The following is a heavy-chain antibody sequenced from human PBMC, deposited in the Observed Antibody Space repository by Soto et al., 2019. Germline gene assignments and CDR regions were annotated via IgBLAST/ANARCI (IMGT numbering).Heavy chain of an antibody. J-gene: IGHJ5*02. D-gene: IGHD3-9*01. CDR2: IHSNGGTI. Sequence: PWGSLRLSCEASGFTLSDYYMSWIRQAPGRGLEWLSYIHSNGGTIYYADSVKGRFTISRDNAKNSLYLQMTSLRAEDTAVYYCARMEVDWWFDPWGQGTLVTVSS. CDR3: ARMEVDWWFDP. CDR1: GFTLSDYY. V-gene: IGHV3-11*01.